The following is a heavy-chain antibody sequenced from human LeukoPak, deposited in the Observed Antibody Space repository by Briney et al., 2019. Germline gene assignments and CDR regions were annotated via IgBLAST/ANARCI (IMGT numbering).Heavy chain of an antibody. CDR3: ARRGGAAAGHAFDY. Sequence: ASVKVSCKASGYTFTGYYMHWVRQAPGQGLEWMGWINPNSGDTNYAQKFQGRVTMTRDTSISTAYMELSRLRSDDTAAYYCARRGGAAAGHAFDYWGQGTLVTVSS. CDR2: INPNSGDT. V-gene: IGHV1-2*02. J-gene: IGHJ4*02. CDR1: GYTFTGYY. D-gene: IGHD6-13*01.